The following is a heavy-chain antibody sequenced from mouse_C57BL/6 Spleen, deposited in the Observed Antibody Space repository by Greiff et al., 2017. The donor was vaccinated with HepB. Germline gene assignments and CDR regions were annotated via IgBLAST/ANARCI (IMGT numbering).Heavy chain of an antibody. CDR1: GFNIKDYY. CDR3: SFYCSSSPYFDY. CDR2: IDPEDGDT. D-gene: IGHD1-1*01. Sequence: EVQLQQSGAELVRPGASVKLSCTASGFNIKDYYMHWVKQRPEQGLEWIGRIDPEDGDTEYAPKFQGKATMTADTSSNTAYLQLSSLTSEDTAVYYCSFYCSSSPYFDYWGQGTTLTVSS. J-gene: IGHJ2*01. V-gene: IGHV14-1*01.